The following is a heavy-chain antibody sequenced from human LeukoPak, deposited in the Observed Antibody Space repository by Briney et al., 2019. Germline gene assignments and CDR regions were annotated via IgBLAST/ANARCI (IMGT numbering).Heavy chain of an antibody. V-gene: IGHV5-51*01. D-gene: IGHD3-22*01. CDR2: IYPGDSDT. CDR1: GYSFTSYW. CDR3: ARPYATNYCDSNSC. J-gene: IGHJ4*02. Sequence: GESLKISWKGSGYSFTSYWIGWVRQMPGKGLEWMGIIYPGDSDTRYSPSFQGQVTISADKSISTAYLQWSSLKASDTAIYYCARPYATNYCDSNSCWGQGTLVTVSS.